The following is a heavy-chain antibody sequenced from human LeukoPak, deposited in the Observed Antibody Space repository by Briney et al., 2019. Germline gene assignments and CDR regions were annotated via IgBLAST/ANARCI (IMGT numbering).Heavy chain of an antibody. CDR3: AKSRIGAAARDIDY. CDR1: GFTFSSYA. V-gene: IGHV3-23*01. J-gene: IGHJ4*02. Sequence: GGSLRLSCAASGFTFSSYAMSWVRQAPGKGLEWVSAISGSGGSTYYADSVKGRFTISRDNSKNTLYLQMNSLRVEDTAVYYCAKSRIGAAARDIDYWGQGSLVTVSS. D-gene: IGHD6-13*01. CDR2: ISGSGGST.